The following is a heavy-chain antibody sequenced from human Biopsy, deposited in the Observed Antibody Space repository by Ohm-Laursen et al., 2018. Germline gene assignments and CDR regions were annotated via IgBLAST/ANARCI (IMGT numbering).Heavy chain of an antibody. V-gene: IGHV3-23*01. CDR2: ISGCGGRT. J-gene: IGHJ4*02. D-gene: IGHD2-2*02. CDR3: AKGGYCTTTSCYMDVDY. Sequence: SLRLSRAASVSSFVNYAMNWVRQAPGRGLAWVCTISGCGGRTNYADSVKHRFTISRDASKNTLYLLMNSLRAEDTALYYCAKGGYCTTTSCYMDVDYWGQGTLVTVSS. CDR1: VSSFVNYA.